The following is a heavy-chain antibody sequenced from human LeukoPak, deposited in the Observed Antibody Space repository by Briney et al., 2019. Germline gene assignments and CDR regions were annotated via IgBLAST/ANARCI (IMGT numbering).Heavy chain of an antibody. CDR2: IYCSGST. V-gene: IGHV4-59*01. D-gene: IGHD1-26*01. CDR1: GGSISSYY. Sequence: RTSETLSLTCTVSGGSISSYYWSWIRQPPGKGLEWIGYIYCSGSTNYNPSLKSRVTISVDTSKNQFSLKLSSVTAADTAVYYCARIGLYSGSYLPDYWGQGTLVTVSS. CDR3: ARIGLYSGSYLPDY. J-gene: IGHJ4*02.